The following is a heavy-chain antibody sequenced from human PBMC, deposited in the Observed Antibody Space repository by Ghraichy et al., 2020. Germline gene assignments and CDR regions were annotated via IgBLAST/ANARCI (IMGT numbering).Heavy chain of an antibody. CDR2: ISDTGGST. CDR1: GFTFSSYA. J-gene: IGHJ4*02. Sequence: GGSLRLSCAASGFTFSSYAMSWVRQAPGKGLEWVSAISDTGGSTWYADSVKGRFTISRDNSKNTLYLQMDSLRAEDTAVYYCVKDPRAGSSGWYAWGQGTLVTVSS. V-gene: IGHV3-23*01. D-gene: IGHD6-19*01. CDR3: VKDPRAGSSGWYA.